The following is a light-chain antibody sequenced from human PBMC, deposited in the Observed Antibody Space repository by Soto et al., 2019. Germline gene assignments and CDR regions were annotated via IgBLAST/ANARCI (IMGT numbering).Light chain of an antibody. Sequence: DIVLTQSPCTLSLSPWERATLSCRASQSVSSSYLAWYQQKPGQAPRLLIYGASSRATGIPDRFSGSGSGTDFTLTISRLEPEDFAVYYCQQYGSSPFTFGPGTKVDIK. CDR3: QQYGSSPFT. V-gene: IGKV3-20*01. CDR2: GAS. J-gene: IGKJ3*01. CDR1: QSVSSSY.